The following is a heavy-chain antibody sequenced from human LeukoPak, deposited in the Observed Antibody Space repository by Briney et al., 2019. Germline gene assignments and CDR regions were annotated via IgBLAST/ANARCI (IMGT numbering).Heavy chain of an antibody. CDR3: ASSDSYGSFDY. CDR2: INPSGGST. J-gene: IGHJ4*02. V-gene: IGHV1-46*01. D-gene: IGHD5-18*01. CDR1: GYTFTSYA. Sequence: ASVKVSCKASGYTFTSYAMNWVRQAPGQGLEWMGIINPSGGSTSYAQKFQGRVTMTRDTSTSTVYMELSSLRSEDTAVYYCASSDSYGSFDYWGQGTLVTVSS.